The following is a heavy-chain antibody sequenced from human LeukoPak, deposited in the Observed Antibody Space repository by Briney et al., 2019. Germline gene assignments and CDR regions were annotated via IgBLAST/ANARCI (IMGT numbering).Heavy chain of an antibody. J-gene: IGHJ4*02. Sequence: GGSLRLSCAACGFTFNSYWMHWVRQAPGKGLVWVSRINSDGSITTYADSVKGRFTISRDNARNTLYLQMNSLRAEDTAVYYCAIGTGYSYGSFDYWGQGTLVTVSS. CDR3: AIGTGYSYGSFDY. V-gene: IGHV3-74*01. D-gene: IGHD5-18*01. CDR1: GFTFNSYW. CDR2: INSDGSIT.